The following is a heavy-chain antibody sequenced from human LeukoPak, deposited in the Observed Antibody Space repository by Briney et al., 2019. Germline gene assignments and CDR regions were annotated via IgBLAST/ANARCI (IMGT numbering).Heavy chain of an antibody. CDR2: INHSGST. CDR1: GGSFSGYY. J-gene: IGHJ4*02. CDR3: ARLDSSGYYYVGFDY. D-gene: IGHD3-22*01. V-gene: IGHV4-34*01. Sequence: SETLSLTCAVYGGSFSGYYWRWLRQPPGKGLEWTGVINHSGSTNYNPSLKSRVTISVDTSKNQFSLKLSSVTAADRDVYYCARLDSSGYYYVGFDYWGQGTLVTVSS.